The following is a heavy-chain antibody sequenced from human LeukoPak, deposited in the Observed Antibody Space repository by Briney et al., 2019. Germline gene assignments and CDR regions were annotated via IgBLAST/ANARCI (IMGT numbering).Heavy chain of an antibody. CDR1: GFTFSDYG. CDR3: VKDNPLDN. V-gene: IGHV3-30*02. Sequence: GGSLRLSCGASGFTFSDYGMLWVRQAQGKGLDWVAFIRHDGNKKLYADSVKGRFTISTDNSKTTLYLYVNSLRPADSAVYYCVKDNPLDNWGQGTLVIVSS. CDR2: IRHDGNKK. J-gene: IGHJ4*02.